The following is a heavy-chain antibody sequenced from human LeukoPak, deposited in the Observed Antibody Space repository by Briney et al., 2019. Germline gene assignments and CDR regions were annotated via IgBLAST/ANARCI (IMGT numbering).Heavy chain of an antibody. D-gene: IGHD6-13*01. CDR1: GYAFMSHG. V-gene: IGHV1-18*01. Sequence: ASVKVSCKASGYAFMSHGIHWVRQAPGQGLEWMGWISAYNGNTNYAQKLQGRVTMTTDTSTSTAYMELRSLRSDDTAVYYCARAYSSPSDNWFDPWGQGTLVTVSS. J-gene: IGHJ5*02. CDR3: ARAYSSPSDNWFDP. CDR2: ISAYNGNT.